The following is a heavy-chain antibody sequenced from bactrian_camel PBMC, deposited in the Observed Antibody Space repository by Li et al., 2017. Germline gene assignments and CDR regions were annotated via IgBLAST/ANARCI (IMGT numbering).Heavy chain of an antibody. J-gene: IGHJ6*01. CDR2: IGTDGIT. V-gene: IGHV3S53*01. Sequence: HVQLVESGGGSVQAGGSLRLTCAASGYVTSDYCMSWFRQAPGKEREGVAAIGTDGITSYADSVEGRFAISKDGAKNTLYLQMNSLKPEDTAMYYCAARGPYCYTKLSVRDFTYWGQGTQVTVS. CDR3: AARGPYCYTKLSVRDFTY. CDR1: GYVTSDYC. D-gene: IGHD2*01.